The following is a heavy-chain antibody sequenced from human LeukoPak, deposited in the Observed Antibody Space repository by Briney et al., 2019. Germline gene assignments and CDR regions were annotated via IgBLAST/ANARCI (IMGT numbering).Heavy chain of an antibody. D-gene: IGHD6-13*01. CDR3: AKDILAAGLFFDY. V-gene: IGHV3-11*01. CDR1: GFTFSDYY. J-gene: IGHJ4*02. Sequence: GGSLRLSCAASGFTFSDYYMGWIRQAPGKGLEWVSYIDMSATTIYYADSVKGRFTISRDNAKNSLFLQMNSLRAEDTAVYYCAKDILAAGLFFDYWGQGALVTVSS. CDR2: IDMSATTI.